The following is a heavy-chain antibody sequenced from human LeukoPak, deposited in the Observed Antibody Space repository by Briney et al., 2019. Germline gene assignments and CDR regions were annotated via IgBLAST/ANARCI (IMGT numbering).Heavy chain of an antibody. Sequence: SETLSLTCTVSGDSISSSYWNWIRQPPGKGLEWIGHIYYTGSTNYNPSLKSRVAISVDMSKNQFSLKLSSVTAADTAVYYCARARAHLKYYYDSSGYYYFDYWGQGTLVTVSS. CDR2: IYYTGST. CDR1: GDSISSSY. CDR3: ARARAHLKYYYDSSGYYYFDY. J-gene: IGHJ4*02. V-gene: IGHV4-59*12. D-gene: IGHD3-22*01.